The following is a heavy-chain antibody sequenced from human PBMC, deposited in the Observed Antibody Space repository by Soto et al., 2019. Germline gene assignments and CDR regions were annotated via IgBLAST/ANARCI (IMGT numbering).Heavy chain of an antibody. CDR2: IMPKFGVE. CDR3: ARGAGGMDV. CDR1: GGTFSSYA. Sequence: QVQLVQSGAEVKKPGSSVKVSCKASGGTFSSYAITWVRQAPGQGLEWMGGIMPKFGVENHAQKFQGRVTITADESTSTGYMELSSLRSEDTAVYYCARGAGGMDVWGQGTTVTVSS. J-gene: IGHJ6*02. D-gene: IGHD3-10*01. V-gene: IGHV1-69*01.